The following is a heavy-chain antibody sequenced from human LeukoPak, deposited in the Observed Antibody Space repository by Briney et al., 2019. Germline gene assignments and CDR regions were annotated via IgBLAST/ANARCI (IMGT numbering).Heavy chain of an antibody. J-gene: IGHJ5*02. Sequence: AASVKVSCKASGYTFTSYGISWVRQAPGQGLEWMGWISAYNGNTNYAQKLQGRVTMTTDTSTSTAYMELRSLRSDDTAVYYCARDPIEYSMLGGWFDPWGQGTLVTVSS. CDR1: GYTFTSYG. CDR3: ARDPIEYSMLGGWFDP. D-gene: IGHD6-6*01. V-gene: IGHV1-18*01. CDR2: ISAYNGNT.